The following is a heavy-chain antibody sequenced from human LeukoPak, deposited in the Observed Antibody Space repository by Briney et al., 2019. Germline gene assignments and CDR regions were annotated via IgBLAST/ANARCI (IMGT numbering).Heavy chain of an antibody. CDR2: IKEDGRQA. V-gene: IGHV3-7*01. CDR3: AREWCDYGGDSEGY. J-gene: IGHJ4*02. Sequence: PGGSLRLSCVGSGSTFNGHWLTWVRQAPGRGLEWVASIKEDGRQAYYMDSVKDRFTISRDNSKKSLYLQMNSLRIEDTAVYYCAREWCDYGGDSEGYWGQGTLVSVSS. D-gene: IGHD4-23*01. CDR1: GSTFNGHW.